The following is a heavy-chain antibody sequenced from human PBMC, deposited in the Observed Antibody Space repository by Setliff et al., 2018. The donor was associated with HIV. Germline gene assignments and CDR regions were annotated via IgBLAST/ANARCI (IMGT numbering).Heavy chain of an antibody. CDR2: INWNGGST. V-gene: IGHV3-20*04. CDR1: GFTFDDYG. J-gene: IGHJ6*03. D-gene: IGHD1-26*01. Sequence: GSLRLSCAASGFTFDDYGMSWVRQAPGKGLEWVSGINWNGGSTGYADSVKGRFTISRDNAKNSLYLQMNSLRAEDTALYYCARDRGGSRHYYYYMDVWGKGTTVTVSS. CDR3: ARDRGGSRHYYYYMDV.